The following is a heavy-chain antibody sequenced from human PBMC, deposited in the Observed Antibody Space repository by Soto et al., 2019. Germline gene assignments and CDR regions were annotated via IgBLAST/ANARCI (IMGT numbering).Heavy chain of an antibody. V-gene: IGHV4-59*01. CDR2: ISYSGSP. CDR1: GGSMSSYY. J-gene: IGHJ2*01. CDR3: ARVWRRGWYFDL. D-gene: IGHD1-1*01. Sequence: PSETLSLTCTVSGGSMSSYYWSWIRQPPGKGLEWIGYISYSGSPAYNPSLKSRVTMSVDTSKNQLSLNLTSATAADTAIYYCARVWRRGWYFDLWGRGTLVTSPQ.